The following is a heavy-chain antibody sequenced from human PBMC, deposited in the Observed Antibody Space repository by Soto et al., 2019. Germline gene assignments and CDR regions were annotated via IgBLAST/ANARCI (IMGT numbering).Heavy chain of an antibody. CDR1: GYSFTSYW. V-gene: IGHV5-51*01. D-gene: IGHD4-4*01. Sequence: PGESLKISCKGSGYSFTSYWIGWVRQMPGNGLEWMGIIYPGDSDTRYSPSFQGQVTISADKSISTAYLQWSSLKASDTAMYYCARTIDYSTPHYYHYDTDVWGKGTTVTVSS. J-gene: IGHJ6*03. CDR3: ARTIDYSTPHYYHYDTDV. CDR2: IYPGDSDT.